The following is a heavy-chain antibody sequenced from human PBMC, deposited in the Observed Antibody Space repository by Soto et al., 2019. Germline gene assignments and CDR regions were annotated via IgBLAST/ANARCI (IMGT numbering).Heavy chain of an antibody. D-gene: IGHD3-10*01. J-gene: IGHJ4*02. CDR3: AIPVTLVRGVTLDY. V-gene: IGHV3-30*03. CDR2: ISYDGSKR. CDR1: GFTFSSYG. Sequence: QVLLMESGGGVVRPGGSLRLSCAASGFTFSSYGLHWVRQAPGKGLEWVAVISYDGSKRFYGDSVKGRFTISRDNSKNILYLQINSLRAEDTAVYYCAIPVTLVRGVTLDYWGQGTLVTVSS.